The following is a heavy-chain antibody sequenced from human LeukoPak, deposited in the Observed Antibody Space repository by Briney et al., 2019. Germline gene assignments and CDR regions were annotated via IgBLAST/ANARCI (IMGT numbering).Heavy chain of an antibody. CDR2: INSDGSST. CDR1: GFTFSRYW. J-gene: IGHJ4*02. V-gene: IGHV3-74*01. CDR3: VLGHYGGLFDN. D-gene: IGHD4-23*01. Sequence: GGSLRLSCAASGFTFSRYWMHWVRQAPGKGLVWVSRINSDGSSTSYADSVKGRFTISRDNAKNTLYLQINSLRAEDTAVYYCVLGHYGGLFDNWGQGTLVTVSS.